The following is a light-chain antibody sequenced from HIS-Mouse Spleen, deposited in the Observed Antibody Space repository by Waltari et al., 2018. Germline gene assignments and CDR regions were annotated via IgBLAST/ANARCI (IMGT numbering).Light chain of an antibody. V-gene: IGKV1-33*01. CDR2: DTS. CDR1: QDISNY. Sequence: DIQMTQSPSSSSASVGDRVTITCQASQDISNYLNWYQQKPGKAPKILIYDTSHLETGVPSRFSGSGSGTDFTIAISSLQPEDITTYYCQQYDNHPLTFGGRTKMEVK. J-gene: IGKJ4*01. CDR3: QQYDNHPLT.